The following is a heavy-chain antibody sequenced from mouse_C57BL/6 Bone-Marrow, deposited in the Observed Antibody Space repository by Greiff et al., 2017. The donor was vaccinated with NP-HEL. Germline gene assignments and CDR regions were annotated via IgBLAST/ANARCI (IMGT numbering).Heavy chain of an antibody. V-gene: IGHV3-6*01. CDR2: ISYDGSN. CDR3: ARDRIYYGNYVWYFDV. J-gene: IGHJ1*03. Sequence: EVQLVESGPGLVKPSQSLSLTCSVTGYSITSGYYWNWIRQFPGNKLEWMGYISYDGSNNYNPSLKNRISITRDTSKNQFFLKLNSVTTEDTATYYCARDRIYYGNYVWYFDVWGTGTTVTVSS. D-gene: IGHD2-1*01. CDR1: GYSITSGYY.